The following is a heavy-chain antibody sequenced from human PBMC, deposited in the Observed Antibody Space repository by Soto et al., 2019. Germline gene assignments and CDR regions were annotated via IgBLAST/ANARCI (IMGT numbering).Heavy chain of an antibody. V-gene: IGHV3-23*01. Sequence: GGSLRLSCAASEFSFDDYAMSWVRQTPGKGLEWVSSITYTGVSTYYVDSVKGRFTISRDNSKDTLYLQMNSLRAEDTAIYYCAKASVWYPYFDSWGQGTLVTVSS. J-gene: IGHJ4*02. CDR2: ITYTGVST. CDR3: AKASVWYPYFDS. CDR1: EFSFDDYA. D-gene: IGHD6-13*01.